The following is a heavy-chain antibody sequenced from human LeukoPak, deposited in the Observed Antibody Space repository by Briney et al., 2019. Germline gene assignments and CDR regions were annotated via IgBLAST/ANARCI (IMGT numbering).Heavy chain of an antibody. Sequence: GESLKISCKGSGYSFTSYWINWVRQMPGKGLEWMGRIDPSDSYTNYSPSFQGHVTMSTDKPISTAYLQWSSLKASDTAMYYCARRDSSGWSEYLQHWDQGTLVIVSS. V-gene: IGHV5-10-1*01. D-gene: IGHD3-22*01. J-gene: IGHJ1*01. CDR1: GYSFTSYW. CDR2: IDPSDSYT. CDR3: ARRDSSGWSEYLQH.